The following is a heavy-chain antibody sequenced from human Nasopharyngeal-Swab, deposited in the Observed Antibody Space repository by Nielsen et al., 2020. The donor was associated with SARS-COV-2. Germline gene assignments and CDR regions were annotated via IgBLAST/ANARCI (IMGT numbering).Heavy chain of an antibody. V-gene: IGHV4-31*03. CDR3: ARETLGLGIVVGDY. CDR1: GGSISSGGYY. CDR2: IYYSGST. D-gene: IGHD3-22*01. Sequence: SETLSLTCTVSGGSISSGGYYWSWTRQHPGKGLEWIGYIYYSGSTYYNPSLKSRVTISVDTSKNQFSLKLSSVTAADTAVYYCARETLGLGIVVGDYWGQGTLVTVSS. J-gene: IGHJ4*02.